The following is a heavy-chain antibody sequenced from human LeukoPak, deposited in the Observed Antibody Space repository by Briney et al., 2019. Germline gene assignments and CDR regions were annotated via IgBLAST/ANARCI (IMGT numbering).Heavy chain of an antibody. D-gene: IGHD4-17*01. V-gene: IGHV3-66*01. J-gene: IGHJ4*02. CDR3: ASKLTSGY. CDR1: GFTVTSNY. CDR2: IYSGGTT. Sequence: GGSLRLSCVVSGFTVTSNYMSWVRQAPGKELEWVSVIYSGGTTNYADSVKGRFTVYRDNSKNTLYLQMNSLRAEDTAVYYCASKLTSGYWGQGTLVTVSS.